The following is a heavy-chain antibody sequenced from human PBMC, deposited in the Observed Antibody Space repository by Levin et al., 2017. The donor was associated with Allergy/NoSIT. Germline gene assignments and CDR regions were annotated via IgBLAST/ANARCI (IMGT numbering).Heavy chain of an antibody. Sequence: SETLSLTCSVSGGSVSDGLYHWGWIRQPPGKGLEWIASAYYLGNTYYNPSLKSRVTISVDTSKNQFSLKVTSVTAADTAVYDCTRLANGIPSDNWGQGTLVTVSS. D-gene: IGHD1-1*01. CDR3: TRLANGIPSDN. CDR1: GGSVSDGLYH. CDR2: AYYLGNT. J-gene: IGHJ4*02. V-gene: IGHV4-39*01.